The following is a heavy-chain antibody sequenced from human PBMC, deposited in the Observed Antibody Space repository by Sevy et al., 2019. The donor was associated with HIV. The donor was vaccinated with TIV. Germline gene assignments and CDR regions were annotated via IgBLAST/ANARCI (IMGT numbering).Heavy chain of an antibody. CDR3: ARGADSSSSWYYYYYGMDV. CDR2: IWYDGSNK. V-gene: IGHV3-33*01. CDR1: GFTFSSYG. J-gene: IGHJ6*02. D-gene: IGHD6-6*01. Sequence: GGSLRLSCAASGFTFSSYGMYWVRQAPGKGLEWVAVIWYDGSNKYYADSVKGRFTISRDNSKNTLYLQMNSLRAEDTAVYYCARGADSSSSWYYYYYGMDVWGQGTTVTVSS.